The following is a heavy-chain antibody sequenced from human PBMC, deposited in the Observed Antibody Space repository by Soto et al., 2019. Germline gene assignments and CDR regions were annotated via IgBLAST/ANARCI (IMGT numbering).Heavy chain of an antibody. J-gene: IGHJ5*02. CDR1: GGTFSSYA. CDR2: IIPIFGTA. Sequence: QVQLVQSGAEVKKPGSSVKVSCKASGGTFSSYAISWVRQAPGQGLEWLGGIIPIFGTANYAQKFQGRVTITADKSTRTAYMELSSLRSEDTAVYYWARDRGLQYPIWFDPWGQGTLVSVSS. V-gene: IGHV1-69*06. D-gene: IGHD4-4*01. CDR3: ARDRGLQYPIWFDP.